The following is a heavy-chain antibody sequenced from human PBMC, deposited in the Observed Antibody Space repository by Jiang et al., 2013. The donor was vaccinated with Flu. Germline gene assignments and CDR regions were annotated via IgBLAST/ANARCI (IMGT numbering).Heavy chain of an antibody. CDR1: EGSIADYY. CDR2: ISSSVT. CDR3: ARLGTITVTPFES. Sequence: GLVKPSETLSLTCTVSEGSIADYYWAWIRQPPGKGLEWIGFISSSVTVYNPSLKSRVTLSVDMSKNQFSLKVSSVIATDTAVYYCARLGTITVTPFESWGQGTMVTVSS. J-gene: IGHJ4*02. V-gene: IGHV4-59*08. D-gene: IGHD4-17*01.